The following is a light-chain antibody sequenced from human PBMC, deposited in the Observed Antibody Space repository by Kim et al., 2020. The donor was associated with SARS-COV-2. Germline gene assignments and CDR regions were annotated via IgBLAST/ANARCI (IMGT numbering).Light chain of an antibody. CDR3: QVWDSSSDHHVV. CDR2: YDS. Sequence: PGKTARITCGGNNIGSKRVHWYQQKPGQAPVLVIDYDSDRPSGMPERFSGSNSGNTATLTISRVEAGDEADYYCQVWDSSSDHHVVFGRGTQLTV. V-gene: IGLV3-21*04. J-gene: IGLJ2*01. CDR1: NIGSKR.